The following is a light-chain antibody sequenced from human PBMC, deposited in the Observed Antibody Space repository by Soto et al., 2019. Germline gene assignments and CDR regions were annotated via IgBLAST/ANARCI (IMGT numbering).Light chain of an antibody. Sequence: DLQMTQSPSTLSASVGDRVTITCRASQSISSWLAWYQQKPGKAPKLLIYDASSLESGVPSRFSSSGSGTEFTLTISSLQPDDFATYYCQQYNSYSSFGQGTKVEIK. CDR1: QSISSW. CDR2: DAS. CDR3: QQYNSYSS. V-gene: IGKV1-5*01. J-gene: IGKJ1*01.